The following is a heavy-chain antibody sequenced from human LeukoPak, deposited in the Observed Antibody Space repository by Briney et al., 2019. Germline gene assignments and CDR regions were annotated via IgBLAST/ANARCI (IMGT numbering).Heavy chain of an antibody. D-gene: IGHD6-19*01. CDR3: ARPDSSGWFSSPNAFDI. J-gene: IGHJ3*02. Sequence: GESLKISCKGSGYSFTSYWIGWVRQMPGKGLEWMGIIYPGDSDTRYSPSLQGQVTISAHKSITTAYLQWSSLKASDTAMYYCARPDSSGWFSSPNAFDIWGQGTMVTVSS. CDR2: IYPGDSDT. CDR1: GYSFTSYW. V-gene: IGHV5-51*01.